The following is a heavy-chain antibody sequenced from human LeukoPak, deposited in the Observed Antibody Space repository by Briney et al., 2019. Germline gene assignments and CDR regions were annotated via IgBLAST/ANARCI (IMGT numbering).Heavy chain of an antibody. CDR3: ARHGDYYDSSGYVDY. CDR2: IYYSGST. J-gene: IGHJ4*02. D-gene: IGHD3-22*01. V-gene: IGHV4-59*08. CDR1: GGSISGYY. Sequence: SETLSLTCTVSGGSISGYYWSWIRQSPGKGLEWIGYIYYSGSTYYNPSLKSRVTISVDTSKNQFSLKLSSVTAADTAVYYCARHGDYYDSSGYVDYWGQGTLVTVSS.